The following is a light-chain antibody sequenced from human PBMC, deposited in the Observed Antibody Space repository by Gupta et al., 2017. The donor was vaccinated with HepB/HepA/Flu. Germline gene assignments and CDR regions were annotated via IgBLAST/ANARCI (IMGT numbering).Light chain of an antibody. CDR2: NNF. V-gene: IGLV1-40*01. CDR3: QSFDNSLGGARV. J-gene: IGLJ3*02. Sequence: SVLTQPPSVSGAPGPSGTISCTGSNSNIGVNYGVHWYQQRPGTAPRLLIFNNFDRPAGVPDRFSASKSGTSASMAITGLQDEDGGDYYCQSFDNSLGGARVFGGGTKVTVL. CDR1: NSNIGVNYG.